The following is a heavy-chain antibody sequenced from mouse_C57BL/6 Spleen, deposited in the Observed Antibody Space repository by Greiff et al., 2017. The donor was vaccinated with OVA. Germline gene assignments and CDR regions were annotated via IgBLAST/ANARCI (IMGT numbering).Heavy chain of an antibody. D-gene: IGHD2-4*01. CDR2: IDPSDSYT. V-gene: IGHV1-69*01. Sequence: QVQLQQSGAELVMPGASVKLSCKASGYTFTSYWMHWVKQRPGQGLEWIGEIDPSDSYTNYNQTFKGKSTLTVDKSSSTAYMQLSSLTSEDSAVYYCARWENDSWGQGTTLTVSS. CDR3: ARWENDS. CDR1: GYTFTSYW. J-gene: IGHJ2*01.